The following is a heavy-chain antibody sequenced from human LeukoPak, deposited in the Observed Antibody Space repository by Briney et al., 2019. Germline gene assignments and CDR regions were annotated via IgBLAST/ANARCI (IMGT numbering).Heavy chain of an antibody. V-gene: IGHV1-8*02. Sequence: ASVKVSCKAFRYTFTSYDINWVRQAPGQGLEWMGWMNPNSGNTGYAQKFQGRVIMTRDTFTSTAYMELTSLTSEDSAVYYCARVSSLGYCSGGSCYRFDFWGQGTLVIVSS. CDR1: RYTFTSYD. CDR2: MNPNSGNT. D-gene: IGHD2-15*01. J-gene: IGHJ4*02. CDR3: ARVSSLGYCSGGSCYRFDF.